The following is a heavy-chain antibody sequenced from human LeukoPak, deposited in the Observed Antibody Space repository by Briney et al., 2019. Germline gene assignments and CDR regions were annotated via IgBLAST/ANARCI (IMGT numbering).Heavy chain of an antibody. CDR1: GFTFSGSA. CDR3: AKTRPLDSSSWSHGDY. Sequence: PGGSLRLSCAASGFTFSGSAMHWVRQASGKGLEWVGRIRSKANSYATAYAASVKGRFTISRDDLKNTAYLQMNSLRAEDTAVYYCAKTRPLDSSSWSHGDYWGQGTLVTVPS. D-gene: IGHD6-13*01. V-gene: IGHV3-73*01. CDR2: IRSKANSYAT. J-gene: IGHJ4*02.